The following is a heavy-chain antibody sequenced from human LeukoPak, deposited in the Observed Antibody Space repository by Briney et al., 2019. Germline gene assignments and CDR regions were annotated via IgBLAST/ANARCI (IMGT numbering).Heavy chain of an antibody. CDR2: IRYDGRNE. J-gene: IGHJ5*02. D-gene: IGHD6-6*01. CDR1: GFTLSSYG. Sequence: GGSPRLSCAVSGFTLSSYGMHWVRQAPGKGLEWVAFIRYDGRNEYCADSVKGRFAISRDDSKNTLYLQMNSLRVEDTAVYYCAKVYIAARPHWFDPWGQGTLVTVSS. CDR3: AKVYIAARPHWFDP. V-gene: IGHV3-30*02.